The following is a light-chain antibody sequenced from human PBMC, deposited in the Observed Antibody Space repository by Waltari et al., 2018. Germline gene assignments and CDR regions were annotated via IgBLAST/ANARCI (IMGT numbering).Light chain of an antibody. CDR2: AAS. V-gene: IGKV3-15*01. J-gene: IGKJ1*01. Sequence: EVVMTQSPATLSASPGESATLSCRASQYVNIHLDWYQQKPGQAPRLLIYAASTRATGVPARFSGSGAGTDFTLTVSSLQSEDSAVYSCQQYNDWPRTFGLGTKVEIK. CDR1: QYVNIH. CDR3: QQYNDWPRT.